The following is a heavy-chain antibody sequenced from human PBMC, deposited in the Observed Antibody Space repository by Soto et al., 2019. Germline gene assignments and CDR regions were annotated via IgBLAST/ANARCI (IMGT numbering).Heavy chain of an antibody. V-gene: IGHV6-1*01. CDR3: ARVTTTVPTQKFEY. D-gene: IGHD4-17*01. CDR2: TYYRSKWYN. CDR1: GDSVSSNTAA. Sequence: PSQTLSLTCAISGDSVSSNTAAWNWIRQSPSRGLEWLGRTYYRSKWYNDYAVSVKSRITISPDTSKNQFSLQLNSVTPEDTAVYYCARVTTTVPTQKFEYWGQGTLVTVSS. J-gene: IGHJ4*02.